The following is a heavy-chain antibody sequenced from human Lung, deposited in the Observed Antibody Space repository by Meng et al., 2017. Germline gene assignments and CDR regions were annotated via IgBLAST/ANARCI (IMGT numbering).Heavy chain of an antibody. J-gene: IGHJ4*02. V-gene: IGHV3-15*01. Sequence: VQLVHAGGGLVQRGGSLRLSCVASGFSFTDAWMSWVRQAPGKGLEWVGRIKSNSDGGTTDYAAPVKGRFTISRDDSKNTLYLQMNSLITEDTAVYFCATGAAAADHWGQGTLVTVFS. CDR3: ATGAAAADH. CDR1: GFSFTDAW. CDR2: IKSNSDGGTT. D-gene: IGHD6-13*01.